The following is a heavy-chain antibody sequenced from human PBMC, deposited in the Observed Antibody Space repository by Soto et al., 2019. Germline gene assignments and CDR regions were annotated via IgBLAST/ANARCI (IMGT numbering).Heavy chain of an antibody. CDR1: GDSVSSNSAA. Sequence: LSLTCAIPGDSVSSNSAAWNWIRQSPSRGLEWLGRTYFRSKWYNDYAVSVKSRIIINPDTSNNQFSLQLNSVTPEDTAVYFCAKGDNLGPKTGYAFDPWGQGIMVTVSS. CDR3: AKGDNLGPKTGYAFDP. D-gene: IGHD5-12*01. V-gene: IGHV6-1*01. J-gene: IGHJ5*02. CDR2: TYFRSKWYN.